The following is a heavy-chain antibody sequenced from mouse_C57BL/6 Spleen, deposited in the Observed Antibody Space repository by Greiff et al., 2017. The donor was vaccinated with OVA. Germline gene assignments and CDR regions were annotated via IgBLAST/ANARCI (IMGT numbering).Heavy chain of an antibody. Sequence: QVQLQQPGAELVMPGASVKLSCKASGYTFTSYWMHWVKQRPGQGLEWIGEIDPSDSYTNYNQKFKGKSTLTVDKSASTAYMQLISLTSEDSAVYYCARNYGNYRYFNVWGTGTTVTVSS. V-gene: IGHV1-69*01. CDR1: GYTFTSYW. J-gene: IGHJ1*03. CDR2: IDPSDSYT. D-gene: IGHD2-1*01. CDR3: ARNYGNYRYFNV.